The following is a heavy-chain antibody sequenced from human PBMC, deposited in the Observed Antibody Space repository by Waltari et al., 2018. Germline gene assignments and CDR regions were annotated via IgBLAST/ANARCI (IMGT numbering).Heavy chain of an antibody. J-gene: IGHJ3*02. D-gene: IGHD6-19*01. CDR1: GHTFTINW. Sequence: EVQLVQSGAEVKKRGESLKISCKGSGHTFTINWFGWLRTRHGKGLEWMGITYPGDSDTRYSPSFQGQVTISADKSISTAYLQWSSLKASDTAMYYCARSVAGTANAFDIWGQGTMVTVSS. CDR2: TYPGDSDT. V-gene: IGHV5-51*01. CDR3: ARSVAGTANAFDI.